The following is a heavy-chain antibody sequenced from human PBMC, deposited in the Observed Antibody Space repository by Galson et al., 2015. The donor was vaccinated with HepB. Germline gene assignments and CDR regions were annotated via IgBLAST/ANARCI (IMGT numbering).Heavy chain of an antibody. CDR2: INAGNGNT. J-gene: IGHJ4*02. Sequence: SVKVSCKASGYTFTSYAMHWVRQAPGQRLEWMGWINAGNGNTKYSQKFQGRVTITRDTSASTAYMELSSLRSEDTAVYYCARPTGIAAAGTGWFDYWGQGTLVTVSS. CDR1: GYTFTSYA. D-gene: IGHD6-13*01. CDR3: ARPTGIAAAGTGWFDY. V-gene: IGHV1-3*01.